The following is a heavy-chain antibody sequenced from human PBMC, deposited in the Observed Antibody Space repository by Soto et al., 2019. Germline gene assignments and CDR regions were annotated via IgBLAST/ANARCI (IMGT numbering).Heavy chain of an antibody. Sequence: ASVKVSCKASGYTFTHFYITWVRQAPGQGLEWMGAISPHNFNTNYAQKFRGRVTLTTEKSTNTAYMDLRSLTSDDTAVYYCARDEGGYDILNGYYKAHNFDYWGQGVPVTVSS. V-gene: IGHV1-18*01. CDR1: GYTFTHFY. D-gene: IGHD3-9*01. CDR3: ARDEGGYDILNGYYKAHNFDY. J-gene: IGHJ4*02. CDR2: ISPHNFNT.